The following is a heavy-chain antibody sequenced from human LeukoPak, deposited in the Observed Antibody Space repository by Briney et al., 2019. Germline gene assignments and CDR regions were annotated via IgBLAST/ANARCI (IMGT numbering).Heavy chain of an antibody. Sequence: GGSLRLSCAASGFTVSSNYMSWVRQAPGKGLEWVSLIAWDGSFEYYADSVKGRFTISRDNSKNSLYLQMNALRPEDTAFYYCSRDIGMVVGTVLHSWGQGTLVTVSS. CDR3: SRDIGMVVGTVLHS. D-gene: IGHD1-7*01. V-gene: IGHV3-43*01. CDR2: IAWDGSFE. J-gene: IGHJ4*02. CDR1: GFTVSSNY.